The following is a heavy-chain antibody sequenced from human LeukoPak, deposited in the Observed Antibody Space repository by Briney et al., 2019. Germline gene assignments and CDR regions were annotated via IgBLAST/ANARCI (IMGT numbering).Heavy chain of an antibody. CDR2: ISSSGSTI. J-gene: IGHJ4*02. CDR1: GFTFSDYY. Sequence: GGSLRLSCAASGFTFSDYYMSWIRQAPGKGLEWVSYISSSGSTIYYADSVKGRFTISRDNAKNSLYLQMNSLRAEDTAVYHCARDFAAGQYYYDSSGSIGGYWGQGILVTVSS. V-gene: IGHV3-11*04. D-gene: IGHD3-22*01. CDR3: ARDFAAGQYYYDSSGSIGGY.